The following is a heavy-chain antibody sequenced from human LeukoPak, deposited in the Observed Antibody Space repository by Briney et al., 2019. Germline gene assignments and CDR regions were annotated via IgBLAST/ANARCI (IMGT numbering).Heavy chain of an antibody. Sequence: GGSLRLSCADSGFTFSTYAMSWVRQAPGKGLERVSIISGSGGHIYYADSVKGRFTISRDNSKNTLYLQMNSLRAEDTAVYYCAKDPIVGASWGQGTMVTVSS. V-gene: IGHV3-23*01. CDR3: AKDPIVGAS. D-gene: IGHD1-26*01. J-gene: IGHJ3*01. CDR2: ISGSGGHI. CDR1: GFTFSTYA.